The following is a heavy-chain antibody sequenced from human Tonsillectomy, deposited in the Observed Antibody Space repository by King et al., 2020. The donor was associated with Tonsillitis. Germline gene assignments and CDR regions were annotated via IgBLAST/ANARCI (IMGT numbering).Heavy chain of an antibody. V-gene: IGHV3-9*01. J-gene: IGHJ6*02. CDR2: ISWNSGSI. Sequence: VQLVQSGGGLVQPGRSLRLSCAASGFTFDDYAMHWVRQAPGKGLEWVSGISWNSGSICYADSVKGRFTISRDNAKNSLYLQMNSLRAEDTALYYCAKGTGWESGSYYYSGMGVWGQGTTVTVSS. D-gene: IGHD1-26*01. CDR3: AKGTGWESGSYYYSGMGV. CDR1: GFTFDDYA.